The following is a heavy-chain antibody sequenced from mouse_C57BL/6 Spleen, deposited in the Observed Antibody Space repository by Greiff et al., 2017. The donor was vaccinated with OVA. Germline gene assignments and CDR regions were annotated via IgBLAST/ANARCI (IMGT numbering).Heavy chain of an antibody. CDR1: GFSLTSYA. V-gene: IGHV2-9-1*01. Sequence: VKLVESGPGLVAPSPSLSITCTVSGFSLTSYAISWVRPPPGKGLEWLGVIWTGGGTNYNSALKSRLSISKDNSKSQVFLKMNSLQTDDTARYYCARDDGYYGDYWYFDVWGTGTTVTVSS. J-gene: IGHJ1*03. CDR3: ARDDGYYGDYWYFDV. CDR2: IWTGGGT. D-gene: IGHD2-3*01.